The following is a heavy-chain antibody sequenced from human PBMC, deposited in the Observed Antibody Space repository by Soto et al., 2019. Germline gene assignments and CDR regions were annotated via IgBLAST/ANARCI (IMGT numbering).Heavy chain of an antibody. V-gene: IGHV4-31*03. Sequence: LSLTCTVSGGSISSGGYYWSWIRQHPGKGLEWIGYIYYSGSTYYNPSLKSRVTISVDTSKNQFSLKLSSVTAADTAVYYCARGASSSLYWFDPWGQGTPVTVSS. CDR2: IYYSGST. D-gene: IGHD6-6*01. CDR1: GGSISSGGYY. J-gene: IGHJ5*02. CDR3: ARGASSSLYWFDP.